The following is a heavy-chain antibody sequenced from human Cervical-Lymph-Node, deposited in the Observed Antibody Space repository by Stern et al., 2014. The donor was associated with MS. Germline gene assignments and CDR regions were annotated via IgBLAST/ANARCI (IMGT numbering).Heavy chain of an antibody. CDR1: GFTFSSFD. Sequence: VQLVESGGGVAQPGRSLRLSCAASGFTFSSFDMHWVRQAPGKGLEWVAAMSYDDSNTYYADSVKGRFTISRDTSKNTLYLPMNSRTTEDTAVYYCAKDATSGWTSFQSCYGLDVWGQGTTVIVSS. D-gene: IGHD6-19*01. J-gene: IGHJ6*02. CDR3: AKDATSGWTSFQSCYGLDV. V-gene: IGHV3-30*18. CDR2: MSYDDSNT.